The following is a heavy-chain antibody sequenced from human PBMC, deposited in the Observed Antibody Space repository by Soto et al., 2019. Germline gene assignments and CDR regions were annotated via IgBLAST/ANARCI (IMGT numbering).Heavy chain of an antibody. V-gene: IGHV3-33*01. CDR1: GFTFSSYG. CDR2: IWYDGSNK. J-gene: IGHJ4*02. CDR3: ARDQGPRHFDY. Sequence: GGSLRLSCAASGFTFSSYGMHWVRQAPGKGLEWVAVIWYDGSNKYYADSVKGRFTISRDNSKNTLYLQMNSLRAEDTAVYYCARDQGPRHFDYWGQGTLVNVSS.